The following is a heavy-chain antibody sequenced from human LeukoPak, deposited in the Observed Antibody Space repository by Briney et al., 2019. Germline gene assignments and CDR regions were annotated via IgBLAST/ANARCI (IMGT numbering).Heavy chain of an antibody. D-gene: IGHD3-22*01. Sequence: PSETLSLTCTVSGGSISSYYWSWIRQPPGKGLEWMGDIYYSGSTYYNPSLRSRVTISVDTSKNQFSLKLSSVTAADTAVYYCARSSEGRSYYDSSGFSYYYYYMDVWGKGTTVTISS. J-gene: IGHJ6*03. CDR3: ARSSEGRSYYDSSGFSYYYYYMDV. CDR1: GGSISSYY. V-gene: IGHV4-59*01. CDR2: IYYSGST.